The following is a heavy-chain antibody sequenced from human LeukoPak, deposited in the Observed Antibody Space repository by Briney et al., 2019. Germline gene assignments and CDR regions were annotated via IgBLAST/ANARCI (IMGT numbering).Heavy chain of an antibody. CDR2: IIPIFGTA. J-gene: IGHJ6*03. Sequence: SVKVSCKASGGTFSSYAISWVRRAPGQGLEWMGGIIPIFGTANYAQKFQGRVTITADKSTSTAYMELSSLRSEDTAVYYCAREAYASGSFRTDYYYMDVWGKGTTVTISS. D-gene: IGHD3-10*01. CDR1: GGTFSSYA. CDR3: AREAYASGSFRTDYYYMDV. V-gene: IGHV1-69*06.